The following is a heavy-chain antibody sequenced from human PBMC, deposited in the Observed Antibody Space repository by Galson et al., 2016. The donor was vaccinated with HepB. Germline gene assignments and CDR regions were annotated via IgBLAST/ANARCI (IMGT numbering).Heavy chain of an antibody. J-gene: IGHJ4*02. CDR1: GSSISTSDW. CDR2: IYHSGRT. D-gene: IGHD6-13*01. V-gene: IGHV4-4*02. CDR3: ARARQRGNSWSFDY. Sequence: SETLSLTCAVSGSSISTSDWWIWVRQSPGKGPEWIGEIYHSGRTNYNTSLSSRITISVDKSRNQFSLDLRSVTAADTAVYYCARARQRGNSWSFDYWGQGTLVTVSS.